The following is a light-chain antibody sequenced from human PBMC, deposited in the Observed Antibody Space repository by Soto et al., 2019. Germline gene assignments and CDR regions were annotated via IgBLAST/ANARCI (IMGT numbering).Light chain of an antibody. CDR3: QQHGSSPIT. V-gene: IGKV3-20*01. CDR2: GAS. Sequence: EIVLTQSPGTLSLSAGERATRSCRASQSVSSSYLAWYQQKPGQAPRLLVYGASNRATGIPDRFSGSGSGTDFTLTISRLEPEDFAVYYCQQHGSSPITFGQGTRLEIK. J-gene: IGKJ5*01. CDR1: QSVSSSY.